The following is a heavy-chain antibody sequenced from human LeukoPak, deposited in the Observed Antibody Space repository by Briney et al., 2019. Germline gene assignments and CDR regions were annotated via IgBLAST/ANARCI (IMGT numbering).Heavy chain of an antibody. V-gene: IGHV1-8*02. CDR2: MNPNSGNT. Sequence: GASVKVSCKASGYTFTSYGISWVRQATGQGLEWMGWMNPNSGNTGYAQKFQGRVTMTRNTSISTAYMELSSLRSEDTAVYYCARVFRGSRRINYYYYYMDVWGKGTTVTISS. CDR3: ARVFRGSRRINYYYYYMDV. D-gene: IGHD3-10*02. J-gene: IGHJ6*03. CDR1: GYTFTSYG.